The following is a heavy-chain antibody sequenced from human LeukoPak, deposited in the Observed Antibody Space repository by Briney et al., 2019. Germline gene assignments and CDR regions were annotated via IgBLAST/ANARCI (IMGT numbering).Heavy chain of an antibody. CDR2: IRYDGSNR. D-gene: IGHD2-2*02. CDR3: AKDHIPAAITYDFDY. V-gene: IGHV3-30*02. Sequence: GGSLRLSCAASGFTFSSYGMHWVHQAPGKGLEWVSFIRYDGSNRHYADSVKGRFTLSRDNSKNTLYLQMNSLRAEDTAVYYCAKDHIPAAITYDFDYWGQGTLVTVSS. J-gene: IGHJ4*02. CDR1: GFTFSSYG.